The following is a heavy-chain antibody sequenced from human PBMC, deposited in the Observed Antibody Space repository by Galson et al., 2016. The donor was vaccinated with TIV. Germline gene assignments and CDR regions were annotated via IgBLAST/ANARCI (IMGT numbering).Heavy chain of an antibody. CDR1: GGTFSNYA. D-gene: IGHD1-26*01. CDR2: IIPILGIA. Sequence: SVKVSCKASGGTFSNYAISWVRQAPGQGLEWMGRIIPILGIANYAEKIQGRVTITADKSTSTAYMELSSLRSDDTAVYYCARGTEVGATAYWYFDLRGRGTLVTVSS. J-gene: IGHJ2*01. CDR3: ARGTEVGATAYWYFDL. V-gene: IGHV1-69*04.